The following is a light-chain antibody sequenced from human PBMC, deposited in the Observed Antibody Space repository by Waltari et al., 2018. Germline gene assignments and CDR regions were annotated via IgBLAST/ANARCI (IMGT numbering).Light chain of an antibody. CDR1: QSISTY. V-gene: IGKV1-39*01. J-gene: IGKJ3*01. CDR2: ASY. Sequence: DIQMTQSPSSLSASVGDRVTITCRASQSISTYLHWYQQKPGKAPKLLVYASYNFQTGVSSRFSGSGSGTDFTLTISRLEPEDFATYYCQQTYGSPPTFGPGTKVDI. CDR3: QQTYGSPPT.